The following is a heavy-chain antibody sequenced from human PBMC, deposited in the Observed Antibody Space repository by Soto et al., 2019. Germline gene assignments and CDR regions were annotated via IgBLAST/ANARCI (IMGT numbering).Heavy chain of an antibody. Sequence: TLSLTCTVSGGSISSYYWSWIRQPPGRGLEWIGYISYSGSTNYNPSLKSRVTISVDTSKNQFSLKLSSVTAADTAVYYCARFNWYFDLWGRGTLVTVSS. J-gene: IGHJ2*01. CDR2: ISYSGST. CDR1: GGSISSYY. CDR3: ARFNWYFDL. V-gene: IGHV4-59*08.